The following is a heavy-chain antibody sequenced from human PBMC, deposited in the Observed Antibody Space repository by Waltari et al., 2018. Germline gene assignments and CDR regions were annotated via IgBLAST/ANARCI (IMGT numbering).Heavy chain of an antibody. Sequence: QVQLQESGPGLVKPSETLSLTCAVSGYSISSGYYWGWIRQPPGKGLEWIGSIYHSGSTYYNPSLKSRVTISVDTSKNQFSLKLSSVTAADTAVYYCARSRETLLYWYFDLWGRGTLVTVSS. J-gene: IGHJ2*01. D-gene: IGHD3-10*01. CDR1: GYSISSGYY. CDR2: IYHSGST. V-gene: IGHV4-38-2*01. CDR3: ARSRETLLYWYFDL.